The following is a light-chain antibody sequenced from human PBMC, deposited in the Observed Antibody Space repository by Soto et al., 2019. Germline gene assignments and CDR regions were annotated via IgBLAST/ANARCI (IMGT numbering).Light chain of an antibody. CDR3: QNYDSAPWT. CDR2: AAS. J-gene: IGKJ1*01. V-gene: IGKV1-27*01. CDR1: QGISNY. Sequence: DIQMTQSPSSLSASVRDRVTITCRASQGISNYLAWYQQKPGKVPKLLIYAASTLQSGVPSRFSGSGSGTDFTLTISSQQPEYVATYYCQNYDSAPWTFGQGTKVEIK.